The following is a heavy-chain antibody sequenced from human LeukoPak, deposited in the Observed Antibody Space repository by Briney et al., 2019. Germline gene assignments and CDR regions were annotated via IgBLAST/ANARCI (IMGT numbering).Heavy chain of an antibody. Sequence: ASVKASCKSSGYTFTGYYMHWVRQAPGQGFEWMGRIDSNSGGTNYAQNFQGRVTMTRDTSISTVYMELISLRSDDTAVYYCAREMNYDDYRTSDYWGQGTLVTVSS. J-gene: IGHJ4*02. CDR1: GYTFTGYY. CDR3: AREMNYDDYRTSDY. V-gene: IGHV1-2*02. CDR2: IDSNSGGT. D-gene: IGHD4-17*01.